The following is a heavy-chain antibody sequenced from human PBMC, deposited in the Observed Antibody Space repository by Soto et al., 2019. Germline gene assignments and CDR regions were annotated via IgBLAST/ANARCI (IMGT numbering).Heavy chain of an antibody. CDR2: ISYDGSNK. CDR1: GFTFSSYA. Sequence: QVQLVESGGGVVQPGRSLRLSCAASGFTFSSYAMHWVRQAPGKGLEGVAVISYDGSNKYYADSVKGRFTISRDNSKNTLYLQMNSLRAEDTAVYYCAREGLVPAATPWFDYWGQGTLVTVSS. J-gene: IGHJ4*02. D-gene: IGHD2-2*02. V-gene: IGHV3-30-3*01. CDR3: AREGLVPAATPWFDY.